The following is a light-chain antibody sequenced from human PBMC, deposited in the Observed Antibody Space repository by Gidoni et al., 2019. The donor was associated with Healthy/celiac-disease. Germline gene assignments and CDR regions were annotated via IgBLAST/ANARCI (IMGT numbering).Light chain of an antibody. J-gene: IGKJ3*01. V-gene: IGKV3-11*01. Sequence: EIVLTQSPATLSLSPGERATLSCRASQRVSSYLAWYQQKPGQAPRLLIYDASNRATGIPARFSGSGSGTDFTLTISSLEPEYFAVYYCQQRSNWPMTFGPGTKVDIK. CDR2: DAS. CDR3: QQRSNWPMT. CDR1: QRVSSY.